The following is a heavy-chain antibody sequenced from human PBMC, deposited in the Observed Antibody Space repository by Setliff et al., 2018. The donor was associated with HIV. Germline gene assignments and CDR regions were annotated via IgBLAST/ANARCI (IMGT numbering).Heavy chain of an antibody. V-gene: IGHV4-59*12. CDR1: SDSIRFYY. CDR2: VYYTGST. D-gene: IGHD4-17*01. Sequence: NPSETLSLTCTVSSDSIRFYYWTWIRQPPGKGLEWIGNVYYTGSTNYNPSLKSRITISIDTSKSQFSLKLNSVTAADAAVYYCARVVPEVVYGAYWFDPWGQGTLVTVSS. CDR3: ARVVPEVVYGAYWFDP. J-gene: IGHJ5*02.